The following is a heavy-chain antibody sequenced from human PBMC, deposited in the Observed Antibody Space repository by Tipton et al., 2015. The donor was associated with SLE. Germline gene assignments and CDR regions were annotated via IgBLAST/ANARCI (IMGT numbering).Heavy chain of an antibody. Sequence: GLVKPSETLSVTCAVYGESLSDNYWNWIRQPAGEGLEWIGRIYASGSTNYNPSLRSRVTISVDTSKNLFSLKLSSVTAADTAVYYCARHGSSSFDYWGQGTLVTVSS. D-gene: IGHD6-6*01. CDR3: ARHGSSSFDY. CDR1: GESLSDNY. CDR2: IYASGST. J-gene: IGHJ4*02. V-gene: IGHV4-4*07.